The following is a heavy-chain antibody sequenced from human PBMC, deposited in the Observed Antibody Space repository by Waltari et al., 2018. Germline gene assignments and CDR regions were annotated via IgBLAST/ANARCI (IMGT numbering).Heavy chain of an antibody. V-gene: IGHV4-34*01. D-gene: IGHD2-15*01. Sequence: QVQLQQWGAGLLKPSETLSLTCAVYGGSFSGYYWSWIRQPPGKGLEWIGYIDYSGSTNYNPSLKSRVTISVDTSKNQFSLKLSSVTAADTAVYYCARGYCSGGSCYQNYYYYYGMDVWGQGTTVTVSS. CDR2: IDYSGST. CDR3: ARGYCSGGSCYQNYYYYYGMDV. CDR1: GGSFSGYY. J-gene: IGHJ6*02.